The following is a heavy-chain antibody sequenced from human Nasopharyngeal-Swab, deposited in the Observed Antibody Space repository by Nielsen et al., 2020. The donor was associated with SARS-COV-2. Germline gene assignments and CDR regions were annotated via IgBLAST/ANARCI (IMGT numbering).Heavy chain of an antibody. V-gene: IGHV3-7*03. CDR3: ARDALTGGVDY. Sequence: GESLKISCAASGFIFSSYWMSWVRQAPGKGLEWVANIKQDGSEKNYVDSVKGRFSISRDTTKNSLYLQMNSLRAEDTAVYYCARDALTGGVDYWGQGTLVTVSS. CDR2: IKQDGSEK. J-gene: IGHJ4*02. D-gene: IGHD7-27*01. CDR1: GFIFSSYW.